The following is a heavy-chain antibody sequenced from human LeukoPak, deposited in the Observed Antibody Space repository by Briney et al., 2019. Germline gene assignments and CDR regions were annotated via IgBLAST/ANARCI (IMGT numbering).Heavy chain of an antibody. CDR3: ASAGGVEWLHCDY. CDR2: IKQDGNEE. J-gene: IGHJ4*02. V-gene: IGHV3-7*01. D-gene: IGHD3-3*01. CDR1: GFTFSTYW. Sequence: PGGSLRLSCAASGFTFSTYWMSWVRQAPGKGLEWVANIKQDGNEEYYVDSVKGRFTISRDNAKNSLYLQMDSLRAEDTAVYYCASAGGVEWLHCDYWGQGTLVAVSS.